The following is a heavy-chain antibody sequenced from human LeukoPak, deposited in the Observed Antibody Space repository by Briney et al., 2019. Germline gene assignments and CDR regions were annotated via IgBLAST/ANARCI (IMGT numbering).Heavy chain of an antibody. CDR3: ARDIEVFVVGAAFDY. J-gene: IGHJ4*02. CDR1: GFTFSSYW. CDR2: INSDGSST. V-gene: IGHV3-74*01. D-gene: IGHD1-26*01. Sequence: PGGSLKLSCAASGFTFSSYWMHWVRQAPGKGLVWVSRINSDGSSTSYADSVKGRFTISRDNAKNSLYLQMNSLRAEDTAVYYCARDIEVFVVGAAFDYWGQGTLVTVSS.